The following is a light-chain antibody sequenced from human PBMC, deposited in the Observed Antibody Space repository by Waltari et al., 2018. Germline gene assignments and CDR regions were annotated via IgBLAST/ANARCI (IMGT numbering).Light chain of an antibody. CDR2: GAS. CDR3: QHYVRLPAT. J-gene: IGKJ1*01. Sequence: EIVLTQSPGTLSLSPGERAALSCRASQSVGRTLAWYQQKPGQAPRLLIYGASNRATGIPDRFSGSGSGTDFSLTISGLEPDDFAVYYCQHYVRLPATFGQGTKVEIK. CDR1: QSVGRT. V-gene: IGKV3-20*01.